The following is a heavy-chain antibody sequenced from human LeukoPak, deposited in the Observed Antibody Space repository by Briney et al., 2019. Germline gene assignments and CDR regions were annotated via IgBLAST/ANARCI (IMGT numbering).Heavy chain of an antibody. V-gene: IGHV1-46*01. CDR2: INPSGGST. D-gene: IGHD2-15*01. Sequence: ASVKVSCKASGYTFTSYYMHWVRQAPGQGLEWMGIINPSGGSTSYAPKFQGRVTMTRDTSTSTVYMELSSLRSEDTAVYYCARGYCSGGSCLTDYGMDVWGKGTTVTVSS. CDR3: ARGYCSGGSCLTDYGMDV. J-gene: IGHJ6*04. CDR1: GYTFTSYY.